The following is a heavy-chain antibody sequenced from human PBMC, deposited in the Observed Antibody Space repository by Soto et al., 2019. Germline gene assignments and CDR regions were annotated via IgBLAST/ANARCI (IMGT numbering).Heavy chain of an antibody. CDR1: GFTFSSYS. Sequence: EVQLVESGGGLVQPGGSLRLSCAASGFTFSSYSMNWVRQAPGKGLEWVSYISSSISTIYYADSVKGRFTISRDNAKNSLYLQMNSLRAEDTAVYYCARVRAIPYFDYWGQGTLVTVSS. D-gene: IGHD1-26*01. CDR3: ARVRAIPYFDY. J-gene: IGHJ4*02. V-gene: IGHV3-48*01. CDR2: ISSSISTI.